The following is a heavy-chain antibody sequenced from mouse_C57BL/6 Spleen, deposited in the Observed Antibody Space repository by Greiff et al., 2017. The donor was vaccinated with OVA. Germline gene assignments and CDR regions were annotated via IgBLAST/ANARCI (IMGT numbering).Heavy chain of an antibody. CDR2: ISYDGSN. D-gene: IGHD3-3*01. V-gene: IGHV3-6*01. CDR1: GYSITSGYY. Sequence: EVQLQQSGPGLVKPSQSLSLTCSVTGYSITSGYYWNWIRQFPGNKLEWMGYISYDGSNNYNPSLKNRISLTRDTSKNQFFLKLNSVTTEYTATYYCARVLGTSNYLDYWGKGTTLTVSP. CDR3: ARVLGTSNYLDY. J-gene: IGHJ2*01.